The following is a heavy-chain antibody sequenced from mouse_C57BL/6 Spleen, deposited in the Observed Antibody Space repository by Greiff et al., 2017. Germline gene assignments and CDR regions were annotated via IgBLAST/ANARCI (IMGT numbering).Heavy chain of an antibody. CDR3: ARGLLYAMDY. CDR2: IDPSDSYT. V-gene: IGHV1-69*01. CDR1: GYTFTSYW. D-gene: IGHD1-1*01. J-gene: IGHJ4*01. Sequence: QVQLQQPGAELVMPGASVKLSCKASGYTFTSYWMHWVKQRPGQGLEWIGEIDPSDSYTNYNQKFKGKSTLTVDKSSSTAYMQLSSLTSEDSAVYYCARGLLYAMDYWGQGTSVTVPS.